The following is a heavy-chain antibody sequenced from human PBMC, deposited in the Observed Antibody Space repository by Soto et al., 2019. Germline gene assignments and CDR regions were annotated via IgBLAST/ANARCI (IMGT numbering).Heavy chain of an antibody. CDR3: ASTGSGYSYGYPHRELYYYYGMDV. CDR2: ISSSSSTI. J-gene: IGHJ6*02. D-gene: IGHD5-18*01. CDR1: GFTFSSYS. V-gene: IGHV3-48*02. Sequence: GGSLRLSCAASGFTFSSYSMNWVRQAPGKGLEWVSYISSSSSTIYYADSVKGRFTISRDNAKNSLYLQMNSLRDEDTAVYYCASTGSGYSYGYPHRELYYYYGMDVWGQGTTVTVSS.